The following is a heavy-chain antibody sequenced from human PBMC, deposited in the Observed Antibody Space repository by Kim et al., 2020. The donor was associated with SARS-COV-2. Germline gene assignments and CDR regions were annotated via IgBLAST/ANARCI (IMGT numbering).Heavy chain of an antibody. CDR3: ARGPAAAPFDY. CDR2: T. V-gene: IGHV4-39*07. Sequence: TYSNPSRKSRVTISVDTSKNQFSLKLSSVTAADTAVYYCARGPAAAPFDYWGQGTLVTVSS. J-gene: IGHJ4*02. D-gene: IGHD6-13*01.